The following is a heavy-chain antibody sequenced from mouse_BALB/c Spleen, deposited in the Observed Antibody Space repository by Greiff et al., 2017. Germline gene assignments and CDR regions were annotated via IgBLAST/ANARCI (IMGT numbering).Heavy chain of an antibody. J-gene: IGHJ3*01. Sequence: QVQLQQSGAELMKPGASVKISCKATGYTFSSYWIEWVKQRPGHGLEWIGEILPGSGSTNYNEKFKGKATFTADTSSNTAYMQLSSLTSEDSAVYYCARQYGNPFAYWGQGTLVTVSA. CDR3: ARQYGNPFAY. CDR1: GYTFSSYW. CDR2: ILPGSGST. V-gene: IGHV1-9*01. D-gene: IGHD2-10*02.